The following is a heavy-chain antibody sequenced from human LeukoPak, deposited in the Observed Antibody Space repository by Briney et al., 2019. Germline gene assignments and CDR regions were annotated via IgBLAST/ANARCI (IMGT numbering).Heavy chain of an antibody. CDR1: GYTFTGYY. CDR2: INPNSGGT. Sequence: GASVKVSCKASGYTFTGYYMHWVRQAPGQGLEWMGWINPNSGGTNYAQKFKGWVTMTRDTSISTAYMELSRLRSDDTAVYYCARGLGYDILTGYDYWGQGTLVTVSS. CDR3: ARGLGYDILTGYDY. D-gene: IGHD3-9*01. J-gene: IGHJ4*02. V-gene: IGHV1-2*04.